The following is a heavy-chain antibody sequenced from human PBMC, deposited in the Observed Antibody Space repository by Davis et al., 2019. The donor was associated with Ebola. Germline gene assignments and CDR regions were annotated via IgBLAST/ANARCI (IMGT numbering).Heavy chain of an antibody. Sequence: PGGSLRLSCAASGFTFSNYYMHWVRQAPGKGLEYISTISSDGGSTYYANSVKGRFTISRDNSKNTLFLQMGSLGADDMAVYYCARSSTYYASARYYFDFWGQGTLVTVSS. CDR1: GFTFSNYY. CDR3: ARSSTYYASARYYFDF. D-gene: IGHD3-10*01. CDR2: ISSDGGST. V-gene: IGHV3-64*01. J-gene: IGHJ4*02.